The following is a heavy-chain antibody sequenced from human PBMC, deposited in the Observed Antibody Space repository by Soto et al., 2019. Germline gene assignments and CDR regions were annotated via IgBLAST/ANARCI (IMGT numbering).Heavy chain of an antibody. Sequence: ASVKVSCKASGYTFIGYYIHWVRQAPGQGLEWMGWINPNSGDTNYAQNCQGRVTMTRDTSISTAFMDLSRLISDDTAVYYCAFGTTVPFFDPWGQGTLVTVSS. J-gene: IGHJ5*02. CDR2: INPNSGDT. CDR3: AFGTTVPFFDP. V-gene: IGHV1-2*02. D-gene: IGHD4-17*01. CDR1: GYTFIGYY.